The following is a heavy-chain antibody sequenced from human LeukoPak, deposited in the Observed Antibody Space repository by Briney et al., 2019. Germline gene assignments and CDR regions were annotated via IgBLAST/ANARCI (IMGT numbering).Heavy chain of an antibody. D-gene: IGHD6-13*01. CDR3: ARALAAASHTSFDY. J-gene: IGHJ4*02. Sequence: GGSLRLSCAASGFTVSSEFMSWVRQAPGKGLEWVSILYSGGNTYYADSVKGRFTISRDNSKNTVCLQMNNLRAEDTAVYHCARALAAASHTSFDYWGQGTLVTVSS. CDR1: GFTVSSEF. V-gene: IGHV3-66*01. CDR2: LYSGGNT.